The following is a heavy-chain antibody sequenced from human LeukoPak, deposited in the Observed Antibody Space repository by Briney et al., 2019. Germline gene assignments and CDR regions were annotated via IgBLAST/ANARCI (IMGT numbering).Heavy chain of an antibody. CDR2: ISSSSSYI. V-gene: IGHV3-21*01. J-gene: IGHJ3*01. CDR1: GLTFCTYM. CDR3: ARDFYGDYVAAFDL. D-gene: IGHD4-17*01. Sequence: GGSLRLSCAASGLTFCTYMMNWVRQAPGKGLEWVSSISSSSSYIYYAESVKGRFTISRDNAKNSLYLQMNSLRAEDTAVYYCARDFYGDYVAAFDLWGQGTMVTVSS.